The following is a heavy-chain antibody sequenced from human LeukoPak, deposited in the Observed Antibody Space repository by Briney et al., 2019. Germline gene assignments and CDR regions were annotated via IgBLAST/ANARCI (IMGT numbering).Heavy chain of an antibody. CDR2: INHSGST. V-gene: IGHV4-34*01. D-gene: IGHD2-15*01. CDR1: GGSFSGYY. CDR3: ARGRYCSGGSCYSYGMDV. J-gene: IGHJ6*02. Sequence: SETLSLTCAVYGGSFSGYYWSWIRQPPGKGLGWIGEINHSGSTNYNPSLKSRVTISVDTSKNQFSLKLSSVTAADTAVYYCARGRYCSGGSCYSYGMDVWGQGTAVTVSS.